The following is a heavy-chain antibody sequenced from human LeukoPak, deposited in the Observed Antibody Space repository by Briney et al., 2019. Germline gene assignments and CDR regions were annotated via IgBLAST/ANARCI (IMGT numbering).Heavy chain of an antibody. J-gene: IGHJ4*02. Sequence: PGGFLRLSCAASGFTFSSYSMNWVRQAPGKGLEWVSSISSSSSYIYYADSVKGRFTISRDNAKNSLYLQMNSLRAEDTAVYYCARGFGYYDILTGYFDYWGQGTLVTVSS. CDR3: ARGFGYYDILTGYFDY. V-gene: IGHV3-21*01. CDR2: ISSSSSYI. CDR1: GFTFSSYS. D-gene: IGHD3-9*01.